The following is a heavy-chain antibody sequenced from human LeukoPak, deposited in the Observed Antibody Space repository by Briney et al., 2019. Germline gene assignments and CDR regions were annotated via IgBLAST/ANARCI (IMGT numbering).Heavy chain of an antibody. Sequence: PGRSLRLSCAASGFTFSSYAMHWVRQAPGKGLEWVAVISYDGSNKYYADSVKGRFTISRDNSKNTLYLQMNSLRAEDTAVYYCASYMTPKDMDVWGKGTTVTVSS. CDR2: ISYDGSNK. V-gene: IGHV3-30-3*01. CDR1: GFTFSSYA. CDR3: ASYMTPKDMDV. D-gene: IGHD2-15*01. J-gene: IGHJ6*03.